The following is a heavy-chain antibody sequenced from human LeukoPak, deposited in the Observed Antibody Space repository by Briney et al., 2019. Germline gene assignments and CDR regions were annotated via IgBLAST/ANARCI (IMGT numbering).Heavy chain of an antibody. CDR2: INPSGGST. J-gene: IGHJ4*02. Sequence: ASVKVSCKASGYTFTSYYMHWVRQAPGRGLEWMGIINPSGGSTSYAQKFQGRVTMTRDTSTSTVYMEVSSLRSEDTAVYYCARDTRWLQRYFDYWGQGTLVTVSS. CDR3: ARDTRWLQRYFDY. D-gene: IGHD5-24*01. CDR1: GYTFTSYY. V-gene: IGHV1-46*01.